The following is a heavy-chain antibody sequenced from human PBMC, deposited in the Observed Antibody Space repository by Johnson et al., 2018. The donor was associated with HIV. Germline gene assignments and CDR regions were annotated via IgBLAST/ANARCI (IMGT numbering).Heavy chain of an antibody. CDR2: IKQDGSEK. CDR1: AFTVSSNY. CDR3: ARAVADGWFSYDAFDI. V-gene: IGHV3-7*03. Sequence: QLVESGGGLVQPGGSLRLSCAASAFTVSSNYMSWVRQAPGKGLEWVANIKQDGSEKYYVDSVKVLFTISRDNAKNSLYLQMNSLRAEDTAVYYCARAVADGWFSYDAFDIWGQGTMVTVSS. D-gene: IGHD6-19*01. J-gene: IGHJ3*02.